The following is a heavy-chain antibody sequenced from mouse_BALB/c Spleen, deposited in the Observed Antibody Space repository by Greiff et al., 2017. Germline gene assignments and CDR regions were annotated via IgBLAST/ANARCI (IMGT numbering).Heavy chain of an antibody. Sequence: DVKLQESGPGLVKPSQSLSLTCSVTGYSITSGYYWNWIRQFPGNKLEWMGYISYDGSNNYNPSLKNRISITRDTSKNQFFLKLNSVTTEDTATYYCAKELGRYYAMDYWGQGTSVTVSS. D-gene: IGHD4-1*01. V-gene: IGHV3-6*02. CDR2: ISYDGSN. J-gene: IGHJ4*01. CDR1: GYSITSGYY. CDR3: AKELGRYYAMDY.